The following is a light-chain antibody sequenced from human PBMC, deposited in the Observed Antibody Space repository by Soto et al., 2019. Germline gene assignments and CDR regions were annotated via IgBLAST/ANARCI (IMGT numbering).Light chain of an antibody. V-gene: IGKV1-33*01. J-gene: IGKJ5*01. CDR3: QQYENLPT. CDR1: QNINNY. Sequence: QMTQSPSSLTASVGDRATITCQASQNINNYLNWYQQKPGRAPKLLIYDASNWEAGVPSRLRGSGSGTDFTFTISRLQPEDIATYYCQQYENLPTFGQGTRLEIK. CDR2: DAS.